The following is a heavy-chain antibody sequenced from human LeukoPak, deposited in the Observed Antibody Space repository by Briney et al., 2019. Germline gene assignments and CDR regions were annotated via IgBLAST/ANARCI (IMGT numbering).Heavy chain of an antibody. CDR2: IYYSGST. Sequence: KPSETLSLTCTVSGGSISSYYWSWIRQPPGMGLEWIGYIYYSGSTNYNPSLKSRVTISVDTSKNQFSLKLSSVTAADTAVYCCARQHYDTSGYIRAFVYWGQGTLVTVSS. J-gene: IGHJ4*02. CDR1: GGSISSYY. D-gene: IGHD3-22*01. CDR3: ARQHYDTSGYIRAFVY. V-gene: IGHV4-59*01.